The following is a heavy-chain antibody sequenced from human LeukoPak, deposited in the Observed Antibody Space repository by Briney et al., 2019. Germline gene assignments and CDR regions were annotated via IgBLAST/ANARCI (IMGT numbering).Heavy chain of an antibody. Sequence: GGSLRLSCAASGFTFSSYSMNWVRQAPGKGLEWVSSISSSSSYIYYADSVKGRFTISTDNAKNSLYLQMNSLRAEDTAVYYCARDSASSWATILMDYWGQGTLVTVSS. CDR1: GFTFSSYS. CDR2: ISSSSSYI. V-gene: IGHV3-21*01. D-gene: IGHD6-13*01. CDR3: ARDSASSWATILMDY. J-gene: IGHJ4*02.